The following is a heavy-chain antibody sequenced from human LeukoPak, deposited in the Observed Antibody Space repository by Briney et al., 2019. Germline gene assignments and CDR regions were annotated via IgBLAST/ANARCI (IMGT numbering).Heavy chain of an antibody. Sequence: GGSLRLSCAASGFTFSDYYMSWIRQAPGKGLEWVSAISGSGGSTYYADSVKGRFTISRDNSKNTLYLQMNSLRAEDTAVYYCAKDQTDAFDIWGQGTMVTVSS. CDR1: GFTFSDYY. CDR3: AKDQTDAFDI. CDR2: ISGSGGST. V-gene: IGHV3-23*01. J-gene: IGHJ3*02.